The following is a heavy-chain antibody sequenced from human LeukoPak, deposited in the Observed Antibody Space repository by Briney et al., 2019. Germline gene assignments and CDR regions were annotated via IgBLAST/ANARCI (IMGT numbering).Heavy chain of an antibody. D-gene: IGHD3-10*01. CDR3: AREYLSGSYYNAAFDI. Sequence: GASVKVSCKASGGTFSSYAISWVRQAPGQGLEWMGGIIPIFGTANYAQKFQGRVTITADESTSTAYMELSSLRFEDTAVYYCAREYLSGSYYNAAFDIWGQGTMVTVFS. V-gene: IGHV1-69*13. CDR2: IIPIFGTA. CDR1: GGTFSSYA. J-gene: IGHJ3*02.